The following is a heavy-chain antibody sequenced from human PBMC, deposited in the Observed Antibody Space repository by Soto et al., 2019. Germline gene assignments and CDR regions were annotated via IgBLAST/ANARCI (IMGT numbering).Heavy chain of an antibody. Sequence: SETLSLTCTVSVGSISSYYWSWIRQPPGKGLEWIGYIYYSGSTNYNPSLKSRVTISVDTSKNQFSLKLSSVTAADTAVYYCARVPAANYYYYGMDVWGQGTTVTVSS. CDR2: IYYSGST. CDR1: VGSISSYY. D-gene: IGHD2-15*01. CDR3: ARVPAANYYYYGMDV. J-gene: IGHJ6*02. V-gene: IGHV4-59*01.